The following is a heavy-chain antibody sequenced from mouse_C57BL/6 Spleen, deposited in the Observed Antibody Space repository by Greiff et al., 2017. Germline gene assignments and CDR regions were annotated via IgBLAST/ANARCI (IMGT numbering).Heavy chain of an antibody. J-gene: IGHJ2*01. CDR3: ARDTPYGNYYFDY. V-gene: IGHV3-6*01. Sequence: EVKLVESGPGLVKPSQSLSLTCSVTGYSITSGYYWNWIRQFPGNKLEWRSFISYDDSNNYNPSLKNRISITRDTSKNQFFLKLNSVTTEDTATYYCARDTPYGNYYFDYWGQGTTLTVSS. CDR1: GYSITSGYY. D-gene: IGHD2-1*01. CDR2: ISYDDSN.